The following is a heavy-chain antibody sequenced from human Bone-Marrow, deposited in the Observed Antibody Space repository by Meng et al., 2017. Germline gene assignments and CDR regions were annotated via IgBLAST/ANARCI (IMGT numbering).Heavy chain of an antibody. CDR3: ASDPILTYSNYRVQFDY. J-gene: IGHJ4*02. CDR1: GFTFSSYE. D-gene: IGHD4-11*01. Sequence: GESLKISCAASGFTFSSYEMNWVRQAPGKGLEWVSYISSSGSTIYYADSVKGRFTISRDNAKNSLYLQMNSLRAEDTAVYYCASDPILTYSNYRVQFDYWGQGTLVTVSS. V-gene: IGHV3-48*03. CDR2: ISSSGSTI.